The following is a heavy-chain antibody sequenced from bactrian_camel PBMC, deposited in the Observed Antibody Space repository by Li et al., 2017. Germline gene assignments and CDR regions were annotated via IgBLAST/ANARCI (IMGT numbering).Heavy chain of an antibody. CDR2: IDSDYSA. V-gene: IGHV3S53*01. CDR3: AADEACYGLGYAFGY. D-gene: IGHD5*01. CDR1: GYIYSSYC. J-gene: IGHJ6*01. Sequence: RLSCAASGYIYSSYCMGWFRQVPGKEREGVAPIDSDYSATYADSVKGRFTISQDNAKNTLTLQMNSLKPEDTAMYYCAADEACYGLGYAFGYWGQGTQVTVS.